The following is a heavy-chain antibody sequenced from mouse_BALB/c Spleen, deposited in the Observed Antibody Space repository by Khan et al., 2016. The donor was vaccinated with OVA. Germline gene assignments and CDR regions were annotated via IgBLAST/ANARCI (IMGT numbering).Heavy chain of an antibody. J-gene: IGHJ3*01. CDR1: GYTFTSYW. CDR3: ARGYFGNYEFVY. V-gene: IGHV1S132*01. D-gene: IGHD2-1*01. Sequence: QVQLQQSGAELVKPGASVKLSCKTSGYTFTSYWMQWVKQRPGQGLEWIGEIFPGNGSTYYNENFKGKATLTVDTSSSTAYMQLSGLTSEDSAVXFFARGYFGNYEFVYWGQGTLVTVSA. CDR2: IFPGNGST.